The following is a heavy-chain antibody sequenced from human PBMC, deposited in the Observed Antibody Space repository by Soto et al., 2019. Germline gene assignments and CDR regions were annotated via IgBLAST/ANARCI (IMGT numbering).Heavy chain of an antibody. CDR3: VRGVRGSSDYYGLDV. Sequence: PSETLSLTCGVSGGSISSSNWWIWVRQPPGKGLEWIGEIYHSGSTNYNPSLKSRVTISVDKSKNHFSLNLSSVTAADTAVYYCVRGVRGSSDYYGLDVWGQGTTVTVSS. V-gene: IGHV4-4*02. CDR1: GGSISSSNW. CDR2: IYHSGST. J-gene: IGHJ6*02. D-gene: IGHD3-10*01.